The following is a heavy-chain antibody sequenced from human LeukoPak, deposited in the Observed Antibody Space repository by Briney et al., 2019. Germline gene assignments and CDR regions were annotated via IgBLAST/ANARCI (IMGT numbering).Heavy chain of an antibody. V-gene: IGHV3-23*01. CDR1: GFTFSNYA. CDR3: ATGSGFYYGH. Sequence: GGSLRLSCAASGFTFSNYAMSWVRQPPGKGLEWVSSISGSGGRTYYVDSVKGRFTVSRDNSKNTLYLQMSSLRAEDTAVYFCATGSGFYYGHWGQGTLVTVSS. D-gene: IGHD3-22*01. J-gene: IGHJ4*02. CDR2: ISGSGGRT.